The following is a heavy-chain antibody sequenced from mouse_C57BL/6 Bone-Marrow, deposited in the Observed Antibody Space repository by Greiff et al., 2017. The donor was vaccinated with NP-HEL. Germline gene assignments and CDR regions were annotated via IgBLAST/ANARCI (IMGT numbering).Heavy chain of an antibody. J-gene: IGHJ2*01. V-gene: IGHV1-76*01. CDR1: GYTFTDYY. D-gene: IGHD1-1*01. CDR2: IYPGSGNT. CDR3: ARRRQPITTVVAGDYLDY. Sequence: QVQLQQSGAELVRPGASVKLSCKASGYTFTDYYINWVKQRPGQGLEWIARIYPGSGNTYYNEKFKGKATLTAEKSSSTAYMQLSSLTSEDSAVYFCARRRQPITTVVAGDYLDYWGQGTTLTVSS.